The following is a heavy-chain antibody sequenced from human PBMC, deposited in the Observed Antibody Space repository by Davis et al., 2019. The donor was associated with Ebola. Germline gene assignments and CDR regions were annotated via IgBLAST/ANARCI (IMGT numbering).Heavy chain of an antibody. J-gene: IGHJ6*02. D-gene: IGHD5-18*01. CDR1: GGSISSSSYY. Sequence: SETLSLTCTVSGGSISSSSYYWGWIRQPPGKGLEWIGNNYYSGNTYSNPSLKSRVIISVDTSKNQFSLKLGSVTAADTAVYYCARGHTYGSMVYGMDVWGQGTTVTVSS. CDR3: ARGHTYGSMVYGMDV. V-gene: IGHV4-39*01. CDR2: NYYSGNT.